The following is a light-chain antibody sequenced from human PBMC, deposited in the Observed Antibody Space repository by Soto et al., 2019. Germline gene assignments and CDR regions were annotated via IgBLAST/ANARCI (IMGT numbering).Light chain of an antibody. J-gene: IGLJ2*01. CDR3: SSYAGGNNMV. CDR2: EVT. CDR1: SSDVGHYNY. Sequence: QSALTQPPSASGSPGQSVTISCTGTSSDVGHYNYVSWYQQHPGKAPKLMIYEVTKRPSGVPDRFSGSKSGNTASLTVSGLQAEDEAGYYCSSYAGGNNMVFRGGTKVTVL. V-gene: IGLV2-8*01.